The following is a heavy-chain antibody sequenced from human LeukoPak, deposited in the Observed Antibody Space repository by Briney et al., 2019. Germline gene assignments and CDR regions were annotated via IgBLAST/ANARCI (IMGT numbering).Heavy chain of an antibody. V-gene: IGHV3-74*01. Sequence: SGGSLRLSCAASGFTFSGYWMHWVRQAPGKGLVWVSRINSDGSSTSYADSVKGRFTISRDNAKNTLYLQMNSLRAEDTAVYYCARDGGGEYSYGYTLDYWGQGTLVTVSS. CDR2: INSDGSST. CDR1: GFTFSGYW. J-gene: IGHJ4*02. D-gene: IGHD5-18*01. CDR3: ARDGGGEYSYGYTLDY.